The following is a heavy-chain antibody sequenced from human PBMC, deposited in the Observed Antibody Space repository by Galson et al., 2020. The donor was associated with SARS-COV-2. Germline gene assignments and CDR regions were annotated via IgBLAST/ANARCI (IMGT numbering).Heavy chain of an antibody. CDR2: ISYDGTKR. CDR3: ARETDDYTSSWYYY. J-gene: IGHJ4*02. Sequence: QLGESLKISCRASGFTFSSSAMHWVRQAPGKGLEWVAIISYDGTKRYNLDSVTGRFTISRDNSKNTLFLQMDSLTTEDTAVYYCARETDDYTSSWYYYWGQGTLVTVSS. V-gene: IGHV3-30*04. D-gene: IGHD6-13*01. CDR1: GFTFSSSA.